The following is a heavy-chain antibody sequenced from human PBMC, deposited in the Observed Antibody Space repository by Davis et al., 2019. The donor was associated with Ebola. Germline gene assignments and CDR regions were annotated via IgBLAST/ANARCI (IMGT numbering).Heavy chain of an antibody. D-gene: IGHD3-10*01. Sequence: PGGSLRLSCAASGFTFSSYGMHWVRQAPGKGLEWVAVIWYDGSNKYYADSVKGRFTISRDNSKNTLYLQMNSLRAEDTAVYYCARGWYYYGSGSYFSYFDYWGQGTLVTVSS. CDR3: ARGWYYYGSGSYFSYFDY. V-gene: IGHV3-33*01. CDR1: GFTFSSYG. J-gene: IGHJ4*02. CDR2: IWYDGSNK.